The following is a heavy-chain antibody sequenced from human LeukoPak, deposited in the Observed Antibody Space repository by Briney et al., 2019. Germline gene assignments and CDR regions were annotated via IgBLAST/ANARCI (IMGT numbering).Heavy chain of an antibody. CDR3: ARLSGGWRLYYFDY. D-gene: IGHD6-19*01. V-gene: IGHV1-69*13. CDR1: GGTFSSYA. J-gene: IGHJ4*02. Sequence: ASVKVSCKASGGTFSSYAISWVRQVPGQGLEWMGGIIPIFGTANYAQKFQGRVTITADESTSTAYMELSSLRSEDTAVYYCARLSGGWRLYYFDYWGQGTLVTVSS. CDR2: IIPIFGTA.